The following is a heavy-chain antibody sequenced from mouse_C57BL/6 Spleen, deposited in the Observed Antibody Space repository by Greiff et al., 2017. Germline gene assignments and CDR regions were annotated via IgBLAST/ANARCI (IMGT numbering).Heavy chain of an antibody. D-gene: IGHD1-1*01. Sequence: VQLQQSGAELARPGASVKLSCKASGYTITSDGISWVKQRTGQGLEWIGEIYPRSGSTYYNEKFKGKATLTADTSSSTTYMELRRLTSEISAVYFCARLSTVVATPFDDWGQGTTLTVSS. CDR1: GYTITSDG. CDR2: IYPRSGST. CDR3: ARLSTVVATPFDD. J-gene: IGHJ2*01. V-gene: IGHV1-81*01.